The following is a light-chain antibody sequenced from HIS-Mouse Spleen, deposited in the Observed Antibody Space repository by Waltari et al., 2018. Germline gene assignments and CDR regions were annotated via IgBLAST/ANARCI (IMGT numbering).Light chain of an antibody. J-gene: IGLJ2*01. CDR1: ALPKKY. V-gene: IGLV3-10*01. Sequence: SYELTQPPSVSVSPGQTASITRPGEALPKKYAYWYQQKSGQAPVLVIYQNSKRPSGIPSRFSGSSSGTMATLTISGAQVEDEADYYCYSTDSSGNHRVFGGGTKLTVL. CDR3: YSTDSSGNHRV. CDR2: QNS.